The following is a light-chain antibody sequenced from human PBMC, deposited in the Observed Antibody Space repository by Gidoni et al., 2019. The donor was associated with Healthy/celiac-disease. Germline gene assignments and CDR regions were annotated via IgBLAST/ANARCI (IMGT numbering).Light chain of an antibody. CDR2: KAS. Sequence: DIQMTQSPSTLSASVGDRVTITCRASQSISSWLAWYQQKPGKAPKLLIYKASSLESGVPSRFSGSGSGTEFTLTISSLQPDDFATYYCQQYNSYPSTFRHXTKVEI. CDR1: QSISSW. J-gene: IGKJ1*01. CDR3: QQYNSYPST. V-gene: IGKV1-5*03.